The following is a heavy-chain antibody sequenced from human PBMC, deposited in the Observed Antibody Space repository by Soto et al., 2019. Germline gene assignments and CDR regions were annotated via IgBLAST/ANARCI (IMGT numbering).Heavy chain of an antibody. D-gene: IGHD1-26*01. V-gene: IGHV1-69*13. J-gene: IGHJ6*01. CDR2: IIPIFGTA. CDR3: ARDRGSRVGANYCGMDV. CDR1: GGTFSSYA. Sequence: SVKVSCKASGGTFSSYAISWVRQAPGQGLEWMGGIIPIFGTANYAQKFQGRVTITADESTSTAYMELSSLRSEDTAVYYCARDRGSRVGANYCGMDVWGQGTTVTGSS.